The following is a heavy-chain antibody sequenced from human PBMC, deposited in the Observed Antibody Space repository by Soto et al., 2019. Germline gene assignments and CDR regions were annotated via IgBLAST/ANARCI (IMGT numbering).Heavy chain of an antibody. Sequence: EVQLVESGGGLVQPGGSLRLSCAASGFTFSNYWMHWLRQAPGEGLVWVSRIKTDGSSTSYADSVKGRFTISRDNAKNTMYLQVNSLRAEATAVYYCARVGVGHYEFDYWGQGTLVTVSS. CDR1: GFTFSNYW. CDR2: IKTDGSST. CDR3: ARVGVGHYEFDY. V-gene: IGHV3-74*01. D-gene: IGHD3-16*01. J-gene: IGHJ4*02.